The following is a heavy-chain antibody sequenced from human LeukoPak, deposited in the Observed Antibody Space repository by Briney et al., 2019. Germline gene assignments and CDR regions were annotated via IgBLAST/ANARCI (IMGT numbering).Heavy chain of an antibody. J-gene: IGHJ5*02. CDR1: GFTFSSYA. V-gene: IGHV3-23*01. Sequence: PGGSLRLSCAASGFTFSSYAMSWVRQAPGKGLEWVSAISGSGGSTYYADSVKGRFTISRDNSKNTLYLQMNSLRAEDTAVYYCAIQAGIAAAGTGSDWFDPWGQGTLVTVSS. CDR3: AIQAGIAAAGTGSDWFDP. D-gene: IGHD6-13*01. CDR2: ISGSGGST.